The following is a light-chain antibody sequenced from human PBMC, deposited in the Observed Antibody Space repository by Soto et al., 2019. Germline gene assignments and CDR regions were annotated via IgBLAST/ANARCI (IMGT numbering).Light chain of an antibody. CDR2: DAS. CDR1: QSISSW. CDR3: QQYNSCL. V-gene: IGKV1-5*01. Sequence: DIQMTQSPSTLSASVGDRVTITCRASQSISSWLAWYQQKPGKAPKLLIYDASSLKSGVPSRFSGSGSGTEFTLTISSLQPDDFATYYCQQYNSCLFGQGTKVEI. J-gene: IGKJ1*01.